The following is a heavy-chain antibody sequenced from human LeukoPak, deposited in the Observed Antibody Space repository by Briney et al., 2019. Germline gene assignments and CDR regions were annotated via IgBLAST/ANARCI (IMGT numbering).Heavy chain of an antibody. D-gene: IGHD3-3*01. CDR2: IYSEGTT. Sequence: GGSLRLSCVASGIDVSTDYITWFRQAPGKGLEWVSIIYSEGTTYYADSVKGRFSISRDISKNTVTLQMSSLRAEDTAVYYCARDRFNGMDVWGQGTTVTVSS. CDR1: GIDVSTDY. J-gene: IGHJ6*02. V-gene: IGHV3-66*01. CDR3: ARDRFNGMDV.